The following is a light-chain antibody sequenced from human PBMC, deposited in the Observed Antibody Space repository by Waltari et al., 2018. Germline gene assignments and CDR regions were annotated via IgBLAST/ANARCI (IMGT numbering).Light chain of an antibody. CDR1: ALTKEF. CDR3: QSVDYTTPSRPVL. Sequence: SFELPQPPSVSVSPGQTARITCSGDALTKEFGYWYKQKPGQAPLLVIYKEPLRPSGIPERFSGSSSGATVSLIISGVQADDEASYYCQSVDYTTPSRPVLFGGGTKLTVL. J-gene: IGLJ2*01. CDR2: KEP. V-gene: IGLV3-25*03.